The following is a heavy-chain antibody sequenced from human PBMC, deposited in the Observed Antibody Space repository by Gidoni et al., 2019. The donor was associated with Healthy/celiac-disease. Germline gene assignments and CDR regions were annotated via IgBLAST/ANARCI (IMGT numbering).Heavy chain of an antibody. Sequence: EVQLLESGGGLLQPGGSLRLSCAAAGFTFSRYAMSWVRQAPGKGLEWVSAISGSGGSTYYADSVKGRFTISRDNSKNTLYLQMNSRRAEDTAVYYCAKEDYGGNSGAYFDYWGQGTLVTVSS. V-gene: IGHV3-23*01. CDR1: GFTFSRYA. CDR2: ISGSGGST. CDR3: AKEDYGGNSGAYFDY. J-gene: IGHJ4*02. D-gene: IGHD4-17*01.